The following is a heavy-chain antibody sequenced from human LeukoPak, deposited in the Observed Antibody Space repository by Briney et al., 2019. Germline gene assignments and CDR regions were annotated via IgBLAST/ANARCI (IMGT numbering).Heavy chain of an antibody. CDR3: ARANGAKRGVYAFDI. V-gene: IGHV1-46*01. J-gene: IGHJ3*02. CDR2: INPSGGST. Sequence: ASVKVSCKASGYTFTSYYMHWVRQAPGQGLEWMGIINPSGGSTSYAQKFQGRVTMTRDTSTSTVYMELSSLRSEDTAVYYCARANGAKRGVYAFDIWGQGTMVTVPS. CDR1: GYTFTSYY. D-gene: IGHD4-17*01.